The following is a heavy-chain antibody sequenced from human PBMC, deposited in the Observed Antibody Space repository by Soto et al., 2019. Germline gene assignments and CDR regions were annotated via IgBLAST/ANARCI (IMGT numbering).Heavy chain of an antibody. CDR3: ARDLREVRGGYYYGMDV. D-gene: IGHD3-10*01. Sequence: QVQLQESGPGLVKPSETLSLTCTVSGGSISSYYWSWIRQPPGKGLEWIGYIYYSGSTNYNPSLKSRVTISVDTSKNQFSLTLSSVTAADTAVYYSARDLREVRGGYYYGMDVWGQGTTVTVSS. CDR2: IYYSGST. V-gene: IGHV4-59*01. CDR1: GGSISSYY. J-gene: IGHJ6*02.